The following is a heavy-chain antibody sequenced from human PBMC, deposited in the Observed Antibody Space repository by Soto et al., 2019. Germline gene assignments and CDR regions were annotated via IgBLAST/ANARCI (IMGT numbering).Heavy chain of an antibody. CDR3: ATTTWFYNSCSPY. CDR1: GGSITNDNYY. Sequence: SLTCTVSGGSITNDNYYWSWIRLPPGKGLEWIGYISYSGSSHYNPSLKSRLIISVDTSKNQFSLQLSSVTAADTAVYYCATTTWFYNSCSPYCGQGALVTVSS. CDR2: ISYSGSS. D-gene: IGHD3-9*01. J-gene: IGHJ4*02. V-gene: IGHV4-30-4*01.